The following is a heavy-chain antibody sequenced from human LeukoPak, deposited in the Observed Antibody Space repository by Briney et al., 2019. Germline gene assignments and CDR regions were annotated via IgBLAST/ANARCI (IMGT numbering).Heavy chain of an antibody. CDR2: FDPEDGET. CDR3: ATATMVRGVIISNWFDP. D-gene: IGHD3-10*01. CDR1: GYTLTELS. Sequence: ASVKVSCKVSGYTLTELSMHWVRQAPGKGLEWMGGFDPEDGETIYAQKFQGRVTMTEDTSTDTAYMELSSLRSEDTAVYYCATATMVRGVIISNWFDPWGRGTLVTVSS. J-gene: IGHJ5*02. V-gene: IGHV1-24*01.